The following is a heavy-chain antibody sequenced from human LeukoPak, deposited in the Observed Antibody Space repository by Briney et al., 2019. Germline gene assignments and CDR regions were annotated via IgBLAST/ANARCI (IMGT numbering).Heavy chain of an antibody. CDR2: ISWNNGDM. CDR3: AKDSSRGSGSYYLPIDY. Sequence: GRSLRLSCAASGFTFDDYAMHWVRQAPGKGLEWVSGISWNNGDMAYADSVKGRFSISRGNAKNFLYLQMNSLRAEDTAFYYCAKDSSRGSGSYYLPIDYWGQGTLVTVSS. CDR1: GFTFDDYA. D-gene: IGHD3-10*01. J-gene: IGHJ4*02. V-gene: IGHV3-9*01.